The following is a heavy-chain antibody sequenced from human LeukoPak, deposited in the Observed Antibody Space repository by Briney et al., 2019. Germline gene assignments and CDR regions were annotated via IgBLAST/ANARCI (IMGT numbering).Heavy chain of an antibody. Sequence: ASVTVSCKASGYTFTSYGISWVRQAPGQGLEWMGWISAYNGNTNYAQKLQGRVTITTDPSTSTAYMELRSLKSDDTAVYYCARGDSGWFRGFDYWGQGTLVTVSS. CDR3: ARGDSGWFRGFDY. J-gene: IGHJ4*02. CDR1: GYTFTSYG. D-gene: IGHD6-19*01. V-gene: IGHV1-18*04. CDR2: ISAYNGNT.